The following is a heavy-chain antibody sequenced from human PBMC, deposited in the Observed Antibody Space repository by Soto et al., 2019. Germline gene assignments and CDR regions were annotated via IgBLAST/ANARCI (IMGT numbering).Heavy chain of an antibody. CDR1: GFSFSSYT. D-gene: IGHD2-15*01. V-gene: IGHV3-21*02. CDR3: ARAHEVAWFDS. J-gene: IGHJ5*01. Sequence: EVQLMESGGGLVQPGASLRLSCTASGFSFSSYTMNWVRQAPGKGLQWVASITNRGTHTYSADSVKGRFTISRDNDKNSWDRQMNNLRAEDTATYYCARAHEVAWFDSWGLGALGTVTS. CDR2: ITNRGTHT.